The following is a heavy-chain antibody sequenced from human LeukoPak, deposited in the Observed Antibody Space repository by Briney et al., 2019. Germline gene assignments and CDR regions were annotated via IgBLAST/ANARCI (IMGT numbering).Heavy chain of an antibody. CDR3: ARVMRSSSWYGDDAFDI. CDR1: GGFFSGYY. V-gene: IGHV4-34*01. CDR2: INHSGST. Sequence: SETLSLTCAVYGGFFSGYYWSWIRQPPGKGLEWIGEINHSGSTNYNPSLKSRVTISVDTSKNQFSLKLSSVTAADTAVYYCARVMRSSSWYGDDAFDIWGQGTMVTVSS. D-gene: IGHD6-13*01. J-gene: IGHJ3*02.